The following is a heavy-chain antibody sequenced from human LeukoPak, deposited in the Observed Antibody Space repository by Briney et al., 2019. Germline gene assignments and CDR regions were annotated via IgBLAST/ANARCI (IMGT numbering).Heavy chain of an antibody. J-gene: IGHJ4*02. Sequence: GASVKVSCKASGYTFTSYGISWVRQAPGQGLEWMGWISAYNGNTNYAQKLQGRVTMTTDTSTSTAYMELRSLRSDDTAIYYCAREQIWFGATYFDYWGQGTLLTVSS. CDR1: GYTFTSYG. D-gene: IGHD3-10*01. CDR3: AREQIWFGATYFDY. V-gene: IGHV1-18*01. CDR2: ISAYNGNT.